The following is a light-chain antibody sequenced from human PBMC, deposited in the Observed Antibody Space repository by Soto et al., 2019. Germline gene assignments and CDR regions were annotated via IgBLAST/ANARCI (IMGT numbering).Light chain of an antibody. CDR1: QGIRDA. CDR2: AAS. Sequence: DIQMTQAPSSLSASVGDRVTITCRASQGIRDALGWYQQKPGKAPKRLIYAASSLQSGVPSRFSRSVSGTEFSLTFSSLHPEDFATSYCLQHNSYPLTLGQGTKVQIK. J-gene: IGKJ1*01. V-gene: IGKV1-17*01. CDR3: LQHNSYPLT.